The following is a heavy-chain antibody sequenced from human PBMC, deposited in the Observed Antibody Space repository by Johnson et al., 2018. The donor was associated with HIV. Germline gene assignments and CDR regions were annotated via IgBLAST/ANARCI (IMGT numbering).Heavy chain of an antibody. J-gene: IGHJ3*02. CDR2: IWYDGSNK. CDR3: ARVGSSWRRDGAFNI. V-gene: IGHV3-33*01. Sequence: VQLVESGGGVVQPGRSLRLSCAASGFTFSSYAMHWVRQAPGKGLEWVAVIWYDGSNKYYADSVKGRFTISRENAKTSLYLQMNSLRAEDTAVYYCARVGSSWRRDGAFNIWGQGTMVTVSS. D-gene: IGHD6-13*01. CDR1: GFTFSSYA.